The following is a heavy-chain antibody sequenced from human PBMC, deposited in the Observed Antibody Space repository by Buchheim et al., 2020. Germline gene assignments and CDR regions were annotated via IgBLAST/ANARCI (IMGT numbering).Heavy chain of an antibody. CDR2: ISYDGSNK. J-gene: IGHJ4*02. Sequence: QVQLVESGGGVVQPGRSLRLSCAASGFTFSSYGMHWVRQAPGKGLEWVAVISYDGSNKYYADSVKGRFTISRDNSKNTLYLQMNSLRAEDTAVYYCAKDRGLRFLEWLFDYWGQGTL. V-gene: IGHV3-30*18. CDR3: AKDRGLRFLEWLFDY. CDR1: GFTFSSYG. D-gene: IGHD3-3*01.